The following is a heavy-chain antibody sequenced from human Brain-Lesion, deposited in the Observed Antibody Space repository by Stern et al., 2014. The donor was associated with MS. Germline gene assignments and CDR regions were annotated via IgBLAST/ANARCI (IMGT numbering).Heavy chain of an antibody. D-gene: IGHD3-3*01. CDR2: INPNTGGT. V-gene: IGHV1-2*02. J-gene: IGHJ6*02. Sequence: VQLLQSGAEVKKPGASVKVSCKTSGYILTGYYIHWVRQAPGQGLEWMAWINPNTGGTRYAQKFQGRVTMSRDTSISTAYVELSSLTSDDTAVYYCARDQRGITIFGVVTDYYYLGMDVWGQGTTVTVSS. CDR3: ARDQRGITIFGVVTDYYYLGMDV. CDR1: GYILTGYY.